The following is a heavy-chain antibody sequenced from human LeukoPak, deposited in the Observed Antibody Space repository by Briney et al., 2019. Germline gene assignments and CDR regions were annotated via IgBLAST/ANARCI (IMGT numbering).Heavy chain of an antibody. CDR3: AREGYSGSSDSFDY. Sequence: SETLSLTCTVSGGSISDYYWSWIRQPPGKGLEWIGYISYSESTNYIPSLKSQVTISVDTSKNQFSLKLSSVTAADTAVYYCAREGYSGSSDSFDYWGQGALVIVSS. J-gene: IGHJ4*02. V-gene: IGHV4-59*01. CDR2: ISYSEST. CDR1: GGSISDYY. D-gene: IGHD6-13*01.